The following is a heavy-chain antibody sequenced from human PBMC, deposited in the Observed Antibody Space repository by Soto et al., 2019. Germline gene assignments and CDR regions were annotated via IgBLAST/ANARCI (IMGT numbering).Heavy chain of an antibody. V-gene: IGHV4-34*01. CDR3: ARGGVVVVAATRWFDL. CDR1: GGSFSGYY. D-gene: IGHD2-15*01. J-gene: IGHJ5*02. Sequence: SETLSLTCAVYGGSFSGYYWSWIRQPPGKGLEWIGEINHSGSTNYNPSLKSRVTISVDTSKNQFSLKLSSVTAADTAVYYCARGGVVVVAATRWFDLWGQGTLVTVFS. CDR2: INHSGST.